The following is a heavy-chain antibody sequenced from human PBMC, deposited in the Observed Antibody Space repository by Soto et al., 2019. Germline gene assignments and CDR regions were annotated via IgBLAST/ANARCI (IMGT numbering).Heavy chain of an antibody. CDR3: ASPRNWNVDY. CDR1: GDSIRSSTYQ. V-gene: IGHV4-39*01. CDR2: AYYSEST. D-gene: IGHD1-1*01. J-gene: IGHJ4*02. Sequence: ETLSLTCTVSGDSIRSSTYQWGWIRQPPGRGLEWIGSAYYSESTYYNPSLKSRVTIPVDTSKNQFSLKVNSVTAADTAVYYCASPRNWNVDYWGPGTLVTVSS.